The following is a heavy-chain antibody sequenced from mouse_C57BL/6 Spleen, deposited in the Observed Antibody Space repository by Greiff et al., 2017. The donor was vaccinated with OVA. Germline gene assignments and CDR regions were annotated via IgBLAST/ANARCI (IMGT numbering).Heavy chain of an antibody. V-gene: IGHV1-64*01. CDR3: ARFITTVVGAMDY. J-gene: IGHJ4*01. D-gene: IGHD1-1*01. CDR1: GYTFTSYW. Sequence: QVQLQQPGAELVKPGASVKLSCKASGYTFTSYWMHWVKQRPGQGLEWIGMIHPNSGSTNYNEKFKSKATLTVDKSSSTAYMQLSSLTSEDSAVYYCARFITTVVGAMDYWGQGTSVTDSS. CDR2: IHPNSGST.